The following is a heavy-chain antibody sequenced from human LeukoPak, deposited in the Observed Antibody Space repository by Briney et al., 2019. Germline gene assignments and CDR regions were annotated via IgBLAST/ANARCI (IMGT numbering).Heavy chain of an antibody. CDR1: GFTFSSYG. J-gene: IGHJ4*02. CDR3: ARARGSYFHFDY. D-gene: IGHD1-26*01. CDR2: INPSGGST. Sequence: GGSLRLSCAASGFTFSSYGMHWVRQAPGQGLEWMGIINPSGGSTSYAQKFQGRVTMTRDTSTSTVYMELSSLRSEDTAVYYCARARGSYFHFDYWGQGTLVTVSS. V-gene: IGHV1-46*01.